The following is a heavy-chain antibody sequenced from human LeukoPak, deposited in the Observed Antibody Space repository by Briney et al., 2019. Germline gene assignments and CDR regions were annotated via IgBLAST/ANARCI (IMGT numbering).Heavy chain of an antibody. CDR3: ARPYGSGSHYYYYYMDV. J-gene: IGHJ6*03. CDR2: INTNSGDT. D-gene: IGHD3-10*01. Sequence: ASLKVSCKASGYTFTDYYIHWVRQAPGQGLEWMGWINTNSGDTNYAQRFQGKITMTTDTSTSTAYMELRSLRSDDTAVYYCARPYGSGSHYYYYYMDVWGKGTTVTISS. V-gene: IGHV1-2*02. CDR1: GYTFTDYY.